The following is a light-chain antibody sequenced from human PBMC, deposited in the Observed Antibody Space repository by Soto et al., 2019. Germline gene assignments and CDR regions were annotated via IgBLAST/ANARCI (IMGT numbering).Light chain of an antibody. V-gene: IGLV8-61*01. Sequence: QTVVTQEPSFSVSPGRTVTLTCGLTSGSVSTSNYPSWYQQTPGQAPRTLIYSTNTRSSGVPDRFSGSILGNKAALTITGAQADDESDYYCVLYLGNAVGVFGGGTKVTVL. CDR3: VLYLGNAVGV. CDR2: STN. CDR1: SGSVSTSNY. J-gene: IGLJ3*02.